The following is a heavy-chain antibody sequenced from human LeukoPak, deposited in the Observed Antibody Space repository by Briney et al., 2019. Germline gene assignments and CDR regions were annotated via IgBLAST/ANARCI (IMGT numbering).Heavy chain of an antibody. CDR1: GGSISSSSYY. CDR2: IYYSGST. V-gene: IGHV4-39*07. CDR3: ARDRSIVGANFDY. Sequence: TSETLSLTCTVSGGSISSSSYYWGWIRQPPGKGLEWIGSIYYSGSTYYNPSLKSRVTISVDTSKNQFSLKLSSVTAADTAVYYCARDRSIVGANFDYWGRGTLVTVSS. J-gene: IGHJ4*02. D-gene: IGHD1-26*01.